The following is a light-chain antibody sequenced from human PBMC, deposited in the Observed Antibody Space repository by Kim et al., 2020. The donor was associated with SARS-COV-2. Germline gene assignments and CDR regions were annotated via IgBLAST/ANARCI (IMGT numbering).Light chain of an antibody. V-gene: IGKV3-20*01. J-gene: IGKJ1*01. CDR3: QQYGNSPPT. Sequence: ETVLTQSPGTLSLSPGERATLSCRASQSVISNYLAWYQQKPGQAPRLLMYYTSTRATGIPDRFSGSGSGTDFTLTISSLEPEDFAVYCCQQYGNSPPTFGQGTKVDIK. CDR2: YTS. CDR1: QSVISNY.